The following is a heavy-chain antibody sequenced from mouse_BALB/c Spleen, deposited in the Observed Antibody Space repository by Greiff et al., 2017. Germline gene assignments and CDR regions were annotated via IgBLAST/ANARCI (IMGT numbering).Heavy chain of an antibody. J-gene: IGHJ4*01. V-gene: IGHV5-9-3*01. D-gene: IGHD2-4*01. CDR2: ISSGGSYT. CDR1: GFTFSSYA. CDR3: ARGTYDYDVMDY. Sequence: EVQRVESGGGLVKPGGSLKLSCAASGFTFSSYAMSWVRQTPEKRLEWVATISSGGSYTYYPDSVKGRFTISRDNAKNTLYLQMSSLRSEDTAMYYCARGTYDYDVMDYWGQGTSVTVSS.